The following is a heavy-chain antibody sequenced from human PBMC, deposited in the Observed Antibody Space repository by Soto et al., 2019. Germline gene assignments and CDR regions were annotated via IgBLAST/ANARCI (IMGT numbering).Heavy chain of an antibody. V-gene: IGHV3-23*01. J-gene: IGHJ4*02. D-gene: IGHD2-2*01. CDR2: ISGTGANT. CDR3: ATLRFCTSSSCYGREGGY. CDR1: GFTFSSYA. Sequence: EVQLLESGGGLVQPGGSLRLSCAASGFTFSSYAMSWVRQVPGKGLEWVSAISGTGANTYYADSVKGRFTISRDNSKNTLYLQMNSLRADDAAVYYCATLRFCTSSSCYGREGGYWGQGNLVTVSS.